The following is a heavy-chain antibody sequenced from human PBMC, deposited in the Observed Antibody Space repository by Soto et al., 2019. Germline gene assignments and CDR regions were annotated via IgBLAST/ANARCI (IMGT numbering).Heavy chain of an antibody. CDR3: AKQRGPSGSSCYGLEV. J-gene: IGHJ6*01. Sequence: QLVESGGGLVTPGKSVTLSCVGSGFDFTAAWMHWVRQAPGTGLEWVGRIKSRGSGETTDYSAPVRGRFTISRDDSKDTVYLQMISLKTEDTAVYFCAKQRGPSGSSCYGLEVWGQGSTVTVTS. CDR2: IKSRGSGETT. CDR1: GFDFTAAW. V-gene: IGHV3-15*07. D-gene: IGHD1-1*01.